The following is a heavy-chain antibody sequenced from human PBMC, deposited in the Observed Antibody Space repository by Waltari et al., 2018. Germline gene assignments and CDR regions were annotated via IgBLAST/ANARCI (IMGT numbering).Heavy chain of an antibody. Sequence: EVQLLESGGDFVQPGGSLRLSCAISGFGFGSDAINWVRQGPGTGLEWGAAISVIDDTYYALSVNGRFTISRDTSRNTVYLHMNSLRAEDTAVYYCAKPFYNWDDPLDSWGQGTLVTVSS. D-gene: IGHD1-20*01. CDR1: GFGFGSDA. CDR2: ISVIDDT. V-gene: IGHV3-23*01. J-gene: IGHJ4*02. CDR3: AKPFYNWDDPLDS.